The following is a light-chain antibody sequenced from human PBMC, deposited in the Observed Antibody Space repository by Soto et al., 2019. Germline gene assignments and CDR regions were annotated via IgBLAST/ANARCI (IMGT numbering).Light chain of an antibody. J-gene: IGKJ1*01. Sequence: IVLTQSPATLSLSPWERATLSCRASQSVSSNYLAWYQQKPGQAPRLLIYGASSRATGIPDRFSGSGSGTDFTLTINRLEPEDFAVYYCQQYGDLPWTFGQGTKVDIK. CDR2: GAS. CDR3: QQYGDLPWT. CDR1: QSVSSNY. V-gene: IGKV3-20*01.